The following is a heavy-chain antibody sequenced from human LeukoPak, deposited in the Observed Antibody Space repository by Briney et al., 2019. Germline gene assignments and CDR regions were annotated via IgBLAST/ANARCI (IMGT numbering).Heavy chain of an antibody. CDR1: GGSISSSSYY. D-gene: IGHD1-26*01. V-gene: IGHV4-39*01. CDR3: ASRVGAFDY. CDR2: IYYSGST. Sequence: SETLSLTCTVSGGSISSSSYYWGWIRQPPGKGLEWIGSIYYSGSTYYNPSLKSRVTISVDTSKNQFSLKLSSVTAADTAVHYCASRVGAFDYWGQGTLVTVSS. J-gene: IGHJ4*02.